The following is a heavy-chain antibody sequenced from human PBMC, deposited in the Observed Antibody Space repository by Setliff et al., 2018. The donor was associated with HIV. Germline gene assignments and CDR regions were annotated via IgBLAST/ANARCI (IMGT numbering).Heavy chain of an antibody. J-gene: IGHJ4*02. CDR3: ARGQLEPTGYFFDY. V-gene: IGHV1-69*10. D-gene: IGHD1-1*01. CDR2: IIPMVSLP. Sequence: ASVKVSCKASGGSFSDYSISWVRQAPGQAFEWMGGIIPMVSLPNFAQSFLGRLTITANRSTTTAYMELSRLTSEDTAVYYCARGQLEPTGYFFDYWGLGTLVTVSS. CDR1: GGSFSDYS.